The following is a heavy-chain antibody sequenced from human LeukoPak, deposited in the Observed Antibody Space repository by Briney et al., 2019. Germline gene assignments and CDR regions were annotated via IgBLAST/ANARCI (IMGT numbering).Heavy chain of an antibody. D-gene: IGHD3-16*01. J-gene: IGHJ4*02. CDR2: IGAGGTFT. CDR3: AKLYVVFDY. CDR1: GFTFSSYA. V-gene: IGHV3-23*01. Sequence: PGGSLRLSCTASGFTFSSYAMNWVRQAPGKGLEWVSGIGAGGTFTYYADSVKGRFTISRDNSKNTLFLQMSSLRAEDTALYYCAKLYVVFDYWGQGTLVTVSS.